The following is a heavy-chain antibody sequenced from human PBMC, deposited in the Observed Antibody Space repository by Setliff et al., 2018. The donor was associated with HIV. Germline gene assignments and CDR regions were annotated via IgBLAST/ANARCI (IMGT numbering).Heavy chain of an antibody. Sequence: ASVKVSCKTSGYTFISYGVTWVRQVPGQGLEWVGWISTYNGNTNYAQKFQGRVTMTTDTSTSAAYLELRSLRSDDAAIYYCARVRTYSDFYYPAPIPSYYFDFWGQGTLVTVSS. CDR2: ISTYNGNT. CDR1: GYTFISYG. J-gene: IGHJ4*02. D-gene: IGHD1-26*01. V-gene: IGHV1-18*01. CDR3: ARVRTYSDFYYPAPIPSYYFDF.